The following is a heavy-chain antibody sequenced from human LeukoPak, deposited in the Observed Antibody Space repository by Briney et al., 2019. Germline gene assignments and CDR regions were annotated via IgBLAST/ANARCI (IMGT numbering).Heavy chain of an antibody. CDR2: IWYDGSNK. V-gene: IGHV3-33*08. CDR3: ARDHGGYDSSLGFDY. J-gene: IGHJ4*02. CDR1: GFTFSSYG. D-gene: IGHD3-22*01. Sequence: GGSLRLSCAASGFTFSSYGMHWVRQAPGKGLEWVAVIWYDGSNKYYADSVKGRFTISRDNSKNTLYLQMNSLRAEDTAVYYCARDHGGYDSSLGFDYWGQGTLVTVSS.